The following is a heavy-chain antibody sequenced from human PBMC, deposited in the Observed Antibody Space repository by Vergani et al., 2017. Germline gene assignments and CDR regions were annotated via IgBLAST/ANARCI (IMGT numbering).Heavy chain of an antibody. V-gene: IGHV3-11*06. Sequence: QVQLVEPGGGLVKPGGSLRISCAASGFTFSDYYMSWIRQAPGKGLEWVSYTSSSSSYTNYADSVKGRFTISRDNSKNTLYLQMNSLRAEDTAVYYCARDSSSWPRKNYYYGMDVWGQGTTVTVSS. CDR2: TSSSSSYT. CDR1: GFTFSDYY. D-gene: IGHD6-13*01. CDR3: ARDSSSWPRKNYYYGMDV. J-gene: IGHJ6*02.